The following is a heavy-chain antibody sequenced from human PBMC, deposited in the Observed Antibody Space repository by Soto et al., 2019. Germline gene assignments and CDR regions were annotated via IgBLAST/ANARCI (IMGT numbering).Heavy chain of an antibody. CDR1: GFSLTVYS. CDR3: ARGLQGFDY. V-gene: IGHV3-30*09. Sequence: QVQLVESGGGVVQPGRSLRLSCRISGFSLTVYSMNWVRQAPGKGLEWVAVMQPDGVTKNYADSVQGRFVISGDNSKNTLYLEMDSLPPEDTAIYYCARGLQGFDYWGQGTLVTVSS. J-gene: IGHJ4*02. CDR2: MQPDGVTK.